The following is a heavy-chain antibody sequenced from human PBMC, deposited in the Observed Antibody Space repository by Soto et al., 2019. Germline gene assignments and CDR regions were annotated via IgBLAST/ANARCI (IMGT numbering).Heavy chain of an antibody. J-gene: IGHJ4*02. CDR3: ARESTVRDFDY. Sequence: SETLSLTCTVSGGSISSYYWSWIRQPPGKGLEWIGYIFYSGSTNYNPSLKSRVTISVDTSKNQFSLKLSSVTAADTAVYYCARESTVRDFDYWGQGTLVTVSS. D-gene: IGHD4-17*01. CDR1: GGSISSYY. V-gene: IGHV4-59*01. CDR2: IFYSGST.